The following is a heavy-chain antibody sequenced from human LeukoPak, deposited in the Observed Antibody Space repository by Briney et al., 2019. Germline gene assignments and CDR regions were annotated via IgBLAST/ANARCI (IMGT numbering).Heavy chain of an antibody. J-gene: IGHJ2*01. CDR1: GFTFSSYS. D-gene: IGHD6-13*01. CDR3: TTAGGAAARYWYFDL. V-gene: IGHV3-15*01. CDR2: IKSKIDGGTT. Sequence: PGGSLRLSCAASGFTFSSYSMSWVRQAPGKGLEWVGRIKSKIDGGTTDYAAPVKGRFTISRDDSKNTLYLQMNSLKTEDTAVYYCTTAGGAAARYWYFDLWGRGTLVTVSS.